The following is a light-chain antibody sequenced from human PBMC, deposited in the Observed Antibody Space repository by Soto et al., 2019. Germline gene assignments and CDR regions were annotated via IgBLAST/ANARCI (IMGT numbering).Light chain of an antibody. CDR2: DVS. J-gene: IGLJ2*01. Sequence: QSALTQPASVSGSPGQSITISCTGTSSDVGGYSFVSWYQQHPGKAPKLMIYDVSNRPSGVSNRFSGSKSVNTASLTISGRQAEDEAEYYCSSYTSSSTLVVFGGGTKLTVL. CDR1: SSDVGGYSF. CDR3: SSYTSSSTLVV. V-gene: IGLV2-14*01.